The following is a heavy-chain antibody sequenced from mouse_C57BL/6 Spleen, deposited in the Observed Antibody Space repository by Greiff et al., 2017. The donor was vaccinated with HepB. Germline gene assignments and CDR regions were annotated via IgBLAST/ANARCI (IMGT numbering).Heavy chain of an antibody. J-gene: IGHJ2*01. CDR1: GYTFTSYW. CDR3: ARGLGQRVYFDY. V-gene: IGHV1-69*01. Sequence: QVQLQQPGAELVMPGASVKLSCKASGYTFTSYWMHWVKQRPGQGLEWIGEIDPSDSYTNYNQKFKGKSTLTVDKSSSTAYMQLSSLTSEDSAVYYCARGLGQRVYFDYWGQGTTLTVSS. CDR2: IDPSDSYT. D-gene: IGHD3-3*01.